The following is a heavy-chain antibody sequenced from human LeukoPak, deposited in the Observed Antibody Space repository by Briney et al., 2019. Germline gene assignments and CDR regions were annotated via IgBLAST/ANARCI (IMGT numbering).Heavy chain of an antibody. V-gene: IGHV1-18*01. J-gene: IGHJ4*02. CDR1: GYTFTSHG. CDR2: ISAYNGNT. D-gene: IGHD1-26*01. Sequence: ASVKVSCKASGYTFTSHGISWVRQAPGQGLEWMGWISAYNGNTNYAQKLQGRVTMTTDTSTSTAYMELRSLRSDDTAVYYCASSYVYSGSYHSLSFDYWGQGTLVTVSS. CDR3: ASSYVYSGSYHSLSFDY.